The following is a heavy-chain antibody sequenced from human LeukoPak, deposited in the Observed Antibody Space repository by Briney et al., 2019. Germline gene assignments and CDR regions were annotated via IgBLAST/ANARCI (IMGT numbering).Heavy chain of an antibody. V-gene: IGHV4-34*01. Sequence: PSETLSLTCAVYGGSFSGYYWSWIRQPPGKGLEWIGEINHSGSTNYNPSLKSRVTISVDTSKNQFSLKLSSVTAADTAVYYCARKVYGVVVYYWYFDLWGRGTLVTVS. CDR2: INHSGST. J-gene: IGHJ2*01. CDR1: GGSFSGYY. CDR3: ARKVYGVVVYYWYFDL. D-gene: IGHD2-8*02.